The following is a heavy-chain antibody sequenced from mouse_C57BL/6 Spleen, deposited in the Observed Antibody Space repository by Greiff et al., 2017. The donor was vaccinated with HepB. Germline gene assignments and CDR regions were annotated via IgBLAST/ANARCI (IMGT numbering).Heavy chain of an antibody. J-gene: IGHJ1*03. V-gene: IGHV1-15*01. D-gene: IGHD1-1*01. Sequence: VQLQQSGAELVRPGASVTLSCKASGYTFTDYEMHWVKQTPVHGLEWIGAIDPETGGTAYNQKFKGKAILTADKSSSTAYMELRSLTSEDSAVYYCTRGITTVVERYFDVWGTGTTVTVSS. CDR2: IDPETGGT. CDR1: GYTFTDYE. CDR3: TRGITTVVERYFDV.